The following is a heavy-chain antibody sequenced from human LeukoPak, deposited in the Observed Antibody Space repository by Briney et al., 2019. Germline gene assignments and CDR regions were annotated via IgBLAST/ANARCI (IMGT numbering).Heavy chain of an antibody. CDR3: ARQIWFGEDQHFDY. Sequence: PSETLSLTCTVSGGSISSGGYYWSWIRQPPGKGLEWIGYIYYSGSTYYNPSLKSRVTISVDTSKNQFSLKLSSVTAADTAVYYCARQIWFGEDQHFDYWGQGTLVTVSS. D-gene: IGHD3-10*01. CDR1: GGSISSGGYY. V-gene: IGHV4-30-4*01. CDR2: IYYSGST. J-gene: IGHJ4*02.